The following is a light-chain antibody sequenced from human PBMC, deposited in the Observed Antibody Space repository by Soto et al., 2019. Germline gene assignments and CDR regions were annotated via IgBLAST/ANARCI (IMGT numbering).Light chain of an antibody. CDR3: QYYGSSPPPVT. J-gene: IGKJ3*01. V-gene: IGKV3-20*01. Sequence: EVVLTQSPYTLSLSPGDRATLSCRASQSISSYYLVWYQQKPDQAHRLIIYGASSRATGTPDRFSGSGSGTDITLTLNILKPEDLAVDCCQYYGSSPPPVTFGPGTKVDIK. CDR2: GAS. CDR1: QSISSYY.